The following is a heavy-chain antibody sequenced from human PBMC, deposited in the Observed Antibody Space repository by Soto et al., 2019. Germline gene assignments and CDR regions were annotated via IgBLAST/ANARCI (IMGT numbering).Heavy chain of an antibody. D-gene: IGHD2-15*01. J-gene: IGHJ3*02. Sequence: GGSLRLSCAASGFTFSSYAMSWVRQAPGKGLKWVSAISGSGGSTYYADSVKGRFTISRDNSKNTLYLQMNSLRAEDTAVYYCAKEVVRTATLFDAFDIWGQGTMVTVSS. CDR1: GFTFSSYA. V-gene: IGHV3-23*01. CDR2: ISGSGGST. CDR3: AKEVVRTATLFDAFDI.